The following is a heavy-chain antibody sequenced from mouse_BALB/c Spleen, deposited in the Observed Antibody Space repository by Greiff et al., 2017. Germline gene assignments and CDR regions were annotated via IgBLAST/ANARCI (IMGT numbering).Heavy chain of an antibody. Sequence: QGQLQQSGAELAKPGASVKMSCKASGYTFTSYWMHWVKQRPGQGLEWIGYINPSTGYTEYNQKFKDKATLTADKSSSTAYMQLSSLTSEDSAVYYCARLGYFDYWGQGTTLTVSS. J-gene: IGHJ2*01. CDR3: ARLGYFDY. V-gene: IGHV1-7*01. CDR2: INPSTGYT. CDR1: GYTFTSYW.